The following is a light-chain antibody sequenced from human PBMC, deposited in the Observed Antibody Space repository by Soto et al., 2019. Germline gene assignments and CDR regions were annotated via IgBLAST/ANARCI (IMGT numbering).Light chain of an antibody. J-gene: IGKJ1*01. CDR3: LQDYKYPRT. Sequence: AIQMTQSPSSLSAFVGDRVTITCRASQGIRNELGWYQQRPGKAPKLLIYAASTLESGVPLRFSASGSGTDFILSISGLRPEDVATYYCLQDYKYPRTFGQGTKVEI. CDR2: AAS. CDR1: QGIRNE. V-gene: IGKV1-6*01.